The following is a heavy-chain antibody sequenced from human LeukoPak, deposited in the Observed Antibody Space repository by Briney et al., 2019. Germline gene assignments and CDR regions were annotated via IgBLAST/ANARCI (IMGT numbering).Heavy chain of an antibody. CDR1: GFTFSSYA. CDR3: AKDRSGYDYAFDI. V-gene: IGHV3-30*01. CDR2: ISYDGSNK. Sequence: PGRSLRLSCAASGFTFSSYAMHWVRQAPGKGLECVAVISYDGSNKYYADSVKGRFTISRDNSKNTLYLQMNSLRAEDTAVYYCAKDRSGYDYAFDIWGQGTMVTVSS. D-gene: IGHD5-12*01. J-gene: IGHJ3*02.